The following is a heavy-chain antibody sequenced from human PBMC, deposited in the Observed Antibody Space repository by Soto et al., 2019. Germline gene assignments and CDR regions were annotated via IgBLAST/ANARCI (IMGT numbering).Heavy chain of an antibody. J-gene: IGHJ5*02. V-gene: IGHV4-39*01. CDR2: IYYSGST. D-gene: IGHD6-19*01. CDR3: ARKGSSGWYGGWFDP. CDR1: GGSISSSSYY. Sequence: QLQLQESGPGLVKPSETLSLTCTVSGGSISSSSYYWGWIRQPPGKGLEWIGSIYYSGSTYYNPSLKSRVPISVDTSKNQFSLKLSSVTAADTAVYYCARKGSSGWYGGWFDPWGQGTLVTVSS.